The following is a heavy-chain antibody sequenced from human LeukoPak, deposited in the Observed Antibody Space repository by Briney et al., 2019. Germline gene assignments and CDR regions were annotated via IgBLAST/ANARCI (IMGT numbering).Heavy chain of an antibody. CDR3: AKDRSRSTALGSDY. V-gene: IGHV3-23*01. CDR2: ISDGGGST. D-gene: IGHD2-21*02. J-gene: IGHJ4*02. Sequence: GGSLRLSCQSSGFNFKTYAMSWVRQAPGKGLEWVSAISDGGGSTYYADSVKGRFIISRDNARNTLYLQMNSLRADDTAIYYCAKDRSRSTALGSDYWGQGTLVTVSS. CDR1: GFNFKTYA.